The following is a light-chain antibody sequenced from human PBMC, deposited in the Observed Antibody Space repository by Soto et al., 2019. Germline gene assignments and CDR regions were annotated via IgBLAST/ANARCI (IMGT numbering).Light chain of an antibody. CDR3: QQRSTSIT. CDR1: QTVSSY. CDR2: DAS. Sequence: IVLTQSPATLSLWPGETAILSCRASQTVSSYLSWYQHKPAQAPRLLIYDASKRAPGIPARFSGSGSGTDFTLTISSLEPEDFAVYYCQQRSTSITFGQGTRLEIE. V-gene: IGKV3-11*01. J-gene: IGKJ5*01.